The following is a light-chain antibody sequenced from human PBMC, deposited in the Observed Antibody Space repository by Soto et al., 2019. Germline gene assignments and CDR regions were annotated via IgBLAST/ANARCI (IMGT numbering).Light chain of an antibody. J-gene: IGKJ4*01. CDR1: QSVRKY. Sequence: EIVLTQSPATLSVSPGERATLSCKASQSVRKYLAWYQQKPGQAPRLLIYDASTRATGIPARFSGSGSGTDFTLTISSPEPEDSAIYYCQQRSNWPPLTFGGGTKVEIK. CDR3: QQRSNWPPLT. V-gene: IGKV3-11*01. CDR2: DAS.